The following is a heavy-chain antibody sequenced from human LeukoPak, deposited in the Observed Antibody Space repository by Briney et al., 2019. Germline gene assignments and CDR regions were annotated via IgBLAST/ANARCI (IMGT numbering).Heavy chain of an antibody. V-gene: IGHV3-30*02. CDR2: IRYDRSNK. D-gene: IGHD1-1*01. J-gene: IGHJ4*02. Sequence: GGSLRLSCAASGFTFSSYGMHWVRQAPGKGLEWVAFIRYDRSNKYYADSVKGRFTISRDNSKNTLYLQMNSLRAEDTAVYYCATRPKTHLKYYFDYWGQGTLVTVSS. CDR3: ATRPKTHLKYYFDY. CDR1: GFTFSSYG.